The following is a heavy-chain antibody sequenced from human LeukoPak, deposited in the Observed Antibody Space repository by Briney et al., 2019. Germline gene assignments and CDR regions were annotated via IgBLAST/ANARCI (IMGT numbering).Heavy chain of an antibody. CDR3: VRDETLWTLDY. J-gene: IGHJ4*02. D-gene: IGHD1-1*01. Sequence: GGSLRLSCTASGFTLSGHWIHWVRQPPGMGLVWVSRINERGTDSMYAESVKGRFTISRDNAKNTVYLQMNSLRAEDTAVYYCVRDETLWTLDYWGQGTLVTVSS. CDR1: GFTLSGHW. V-gene: IGHV3-74*03. CDR2: INERGTDS.